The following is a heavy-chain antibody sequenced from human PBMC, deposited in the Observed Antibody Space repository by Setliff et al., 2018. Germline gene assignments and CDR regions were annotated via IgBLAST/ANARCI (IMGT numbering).Heavy chain of an antibody. CDR1: GGSFSGYY. V-gene: IGHV4-34*01. CDR2: INHSGST. CDR3: ARSFSRREKFLLDY. Sequence: SETLSLTCAVYGGSFSGYYWSWIRQPPGKGLEWIGEINHSGSTNYNPSLKSRVTISVDTSKNQFSLKLNSVTAADMAVYYCARSFSRREKFLLDYWGQGALVTVSS. J-gene: IGHJ4*02.